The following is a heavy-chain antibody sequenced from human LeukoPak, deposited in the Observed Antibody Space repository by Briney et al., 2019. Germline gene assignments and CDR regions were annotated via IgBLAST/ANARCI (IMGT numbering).Heavy chain of an antibody. CDR3: AKDLSGWYEGAGDY. V-gene: IGHV3-30*02. D-gene: IGHD6-19*01. CDR2: IRYDGSNK. Sequence: HPGGSLRLSCAASGFTFSSCGFHWVRQAPGKGLEWVAFIRYDGSNKYYADSVKGRFTISRDNSKNTLYLQMNSLRAEDTAVYYCAKDLSGWYEGAGDYWGQGTLVTVSS. CDR1: GFTFSSCG. J-gene: IGHJ4*02.